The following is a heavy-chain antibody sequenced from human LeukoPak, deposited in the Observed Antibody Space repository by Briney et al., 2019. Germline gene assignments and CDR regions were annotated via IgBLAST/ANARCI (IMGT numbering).Heavy chain of an antibody. CDR2: ISGSGDST. J-gene: IGHJ4*02. D-gene: IGHD3-10*01. CDR3: AKDRGIISDY. Sequence: GGSLRLSCVVSGFTFSSYSMSWVRQAPGKGLEWVSAISGSGDSTYYADSVKGRFTISRDNSKNTLYLQMNSLRVEDTAVYYCAKDRGIISDYWGQGTLVTVSP. V-gene: IGHV3-23*01. CDR1: GFTFSSYS.